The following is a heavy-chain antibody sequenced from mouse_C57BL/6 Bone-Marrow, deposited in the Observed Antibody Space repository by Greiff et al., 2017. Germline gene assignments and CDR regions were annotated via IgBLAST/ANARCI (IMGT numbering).Heavy chain of an antibody. J-gene: IGHJ1*03. Sequence: EVQLVESGGDLVKPGGSLKLSCAASGFTFSSYGMSWVRQTPDKRLEWVATISSGGSYTYYPDSVKGRFTISRDNAKNTLYLQMSSLKSEDTAMYYCARRLYSNYEYFDVWGTGTTVTVSS. V-gene: IGHV5-6*01. CDR3: ARRLYSNYEYFDV. CDR1: GFTFSSYG. D-gene: IGHD2-5*01. CDR2: ISSGGSYT.